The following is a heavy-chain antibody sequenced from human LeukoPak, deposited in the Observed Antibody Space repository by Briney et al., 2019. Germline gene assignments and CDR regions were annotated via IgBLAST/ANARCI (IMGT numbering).Heavy chain of an antibody. J-gene: IGHJ4*02. V-gene: IGHV3-23*01. D-gene: IGHD6-25*01. CDR1: GFTLSRYA. CDR2: IRDSDGRT. Sequence: TGGSLRLSCAASGFTLSRYAMSWLRQTPVKGLECVSTIRDSDGRTYYADSVEGRFTISRDNSTNTLYLQMNSLRAGDTAIYYCAKSGNTETVDYWGQGTLVTVSS. CDR3: AKSGNTETVDY.